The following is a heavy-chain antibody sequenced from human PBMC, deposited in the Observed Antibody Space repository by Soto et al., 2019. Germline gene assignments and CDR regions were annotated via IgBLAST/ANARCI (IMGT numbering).Heavy chain of an antibody. CDR2: INPNSGGT. V-gene: IGHV1-2*04. CDR1: GYTFTDYF. CDR3: AKVTSGTVAFDF. D-gene: IGHD6-13*01. J-gene: IGHJ3*01. Sequence: QVQLVQSGTEVKKPGASVKVSCKASGYTFTDYFIHWVRQAPGQGLEWMGWINPNSGGTKYSQKFQGWVTITRDTSISTAYMELSRLTSDDTAVYYCAKVTSGTVAFDFWGQGTMVTVSS.